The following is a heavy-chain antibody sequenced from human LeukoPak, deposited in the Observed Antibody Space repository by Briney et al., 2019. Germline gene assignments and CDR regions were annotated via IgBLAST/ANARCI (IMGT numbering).Heavy chain of an antibody. Sequence: SETLSLTCTVSSGSISTSNYYWGWVRQPPGKALEWIGNIFYSGSTYYNPSLKSRVTISLDTSKNQFSLKVGSMTAADTAVYYCARAGGYGLIDYWGQGTMVTVSS. D-gene: IGHD5-18*01. CDR3: ARAGGYGLIDY. CDR2: IFYSGST. V-gene: IGHV4-39*07. J-gene: IGHJ4*02. CDR1: SGSISTSNYY.